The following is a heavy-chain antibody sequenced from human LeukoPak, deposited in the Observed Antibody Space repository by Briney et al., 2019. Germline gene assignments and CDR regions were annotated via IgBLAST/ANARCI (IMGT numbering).Heavy chain of an antibody. CDR2: ISGYNGKT. Sequence: ASVSVSCKASGYTFSDYAITWVRQAPGQGLEWMGWISGYNGKTTYAQGFQGRLTMTADTSTSTAYMELMRLRSDDTAVYYCARGPLAVAGSPLFYWGQGTLVTVSS. V-gene: IGHV1-18*01. CDR1: GYTFSDYA. CDR3: ARGPLAVAGSPLFY. J-gene: IGHJ4*02. D-gene: IGHD6-13*01.